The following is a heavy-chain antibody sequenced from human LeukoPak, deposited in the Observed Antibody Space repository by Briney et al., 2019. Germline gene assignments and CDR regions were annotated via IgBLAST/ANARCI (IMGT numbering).Heavy chain of an antibody. CDR1: GFTFSSYA. J-gene: IGHJ5*02. D-gene: IGHD3-10*01. Sequence: PGGSLRLSCAASGFTFSSYAMHWVRQAPRKGLEWVAVISYDGSNKYYADSVKGRFTISRDNSKNTLYLQMNSLRAEDTAVYYCARDGSVRGVIIYFWFDPWGQGTLVTVSS. CDR2: ISYDGSNK. CDR3: ARDGSVRGVIIYFWFDP. V-gene: IGHV3-30*04.